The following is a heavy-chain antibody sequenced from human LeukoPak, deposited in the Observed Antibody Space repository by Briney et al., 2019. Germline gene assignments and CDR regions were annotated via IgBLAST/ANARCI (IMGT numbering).Heavy chain of an antibody. Sequence: SETLSLTCTVSGGSISSGDYYWSWIRQPPGKGLEWIGYIYYSGSTNYNPSLKSRVTISVDTSKNQFSLKLSSVTAADTAVYYCARGRGSPTLDYWGQGTLVTVSS. CDR1: GGSISSGDYY. J-gene: IGHJ4*02. V-gene: IGHV4-61*08. D-gene: IGHD6-13*01. CDR2: IYYSGST. CDR3: ARGRGSPTLDY.